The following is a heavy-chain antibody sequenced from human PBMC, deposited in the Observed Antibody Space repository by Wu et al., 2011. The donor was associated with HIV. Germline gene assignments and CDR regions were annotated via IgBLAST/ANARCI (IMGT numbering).Heavy chain of an antibody. CDR1: GYAFTLYY. V-gene: IGHV1-46*01. CDR3: ARGWEGNKDSGYKYHYFDN. CDR2: INPGGGTS. J-gene: IGHJ4*02. Sequence: QVQLVQSGAEVKRPGASVRISCKSSGYAFTLYYMHWVRQASGQGLEWMGIINPGGGTSSHAQKFQGRLTMTSDTSTSTVYMELTGLTSDDAAVYYCARGWEGNKDSGYKYHYFDNWGREPWSPSPQ. D-gene: IGHD3-22*01.